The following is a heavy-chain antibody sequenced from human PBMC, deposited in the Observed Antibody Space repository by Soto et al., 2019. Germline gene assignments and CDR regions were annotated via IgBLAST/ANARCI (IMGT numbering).Heavy chain of an antibody. CDR3: AREGIAAHYGMDV. V-gene: IGHV3-74*01. J-gene: IGHJ6*02. CDR2: INSDGSST. Sequence: PGGSLRLSCAASGFTFSSYRMHWVRQAPGKGLVWVSRINSDGSSTSYADSVKGRFTISRDNAKNTLYLQMNSLRAEDTAVYYCAREGIAAHYGMDVWGQGTTVTVSS. CDR1: GFTFSSYR. D-gene: IGHD6-6*01.